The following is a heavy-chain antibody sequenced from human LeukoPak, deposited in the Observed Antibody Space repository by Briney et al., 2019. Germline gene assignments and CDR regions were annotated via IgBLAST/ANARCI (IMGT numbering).Heavy chain of an antibody. Sequence: GESLKISCKGSGYSFTSYWIGWVRQMPGKGLEWMGIIYPGDSDTRYSPSFQGQVTISADRSISTAYLQWSSLKASDTAMYYCARAQLLGYCSSTSCYRHYYGMDVWGQGTTVTVSS. D-gene: IGHD2-2*01. CDR1: GYSFTSYW. CDR2: IYPGDSDT. CDR3: ARAQLLGYCSSTSCYRHYYGMDV. J-gene: IGHJ6*02. V-gene: IGHV5-51*01.